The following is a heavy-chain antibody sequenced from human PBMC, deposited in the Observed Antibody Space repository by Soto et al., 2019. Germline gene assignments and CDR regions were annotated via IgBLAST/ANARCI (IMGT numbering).Heavy chain of an antibody. D-gene: IGHD3-22*01. CDR2: MNPNSGNT. CDR3: ARVTTEWFDP. CDR1: GYTFTSYD. J-gene: IGHJ5*02. Sequence: QVQLVQSGAEVKKPGASVKVSCKASGYTFTSYDINWVRQATGQGLEWMGWMNPNSGNTGYAQKFQGRVTMTRNTSISQGYMGLSSLRSEDKAVYFCARVTTEWFDPWGQGTLVTVSS. V-gene: IGHV1-8*01.